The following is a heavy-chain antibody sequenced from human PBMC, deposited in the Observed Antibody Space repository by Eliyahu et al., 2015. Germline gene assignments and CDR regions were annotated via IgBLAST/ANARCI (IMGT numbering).Heavy chain of an antibody. Sequence: EVQLLESGGGLVQPGGSLRLSCXASGFSFRXXAMXWVXXAPGXGLEWVSGIGDXGXTTYHADSVKGRFTVSRDNSKNTLFLQMNSLRVEDTARYYCVKLGGDRDFQHWGQGTLVIVSS. J-gene: IGHJ1*01. V-gene: IGHV3-23*01. CDR2: IGDXGXTT. CDR1: GFSFRXXA. CDR3: VKLGGDRDFQH. D-gene: IGHD2-21*01.